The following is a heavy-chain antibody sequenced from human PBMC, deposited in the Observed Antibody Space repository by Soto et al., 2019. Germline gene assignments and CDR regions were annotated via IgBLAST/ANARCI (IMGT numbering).Heavy chain of an antibody. V-gene: IGHV1-69*04. CDR2: IIPILGIA. J-gene: IGHJ6*02. CDR1: GGTFSSYT. Sequence: SVKVSCKASGGTFSSYTISWVRQAPGQGLEWMGRIIPILGIANYAQKFQGRVTITADKSTSTAYMELSSLRSEDTAVYYCARECVAAAAGATRYYGMDVWGQGTTITVSS. CDR3: ARECVAAAAGATRYYGMDV. D-gene: IGHD6-13*01.